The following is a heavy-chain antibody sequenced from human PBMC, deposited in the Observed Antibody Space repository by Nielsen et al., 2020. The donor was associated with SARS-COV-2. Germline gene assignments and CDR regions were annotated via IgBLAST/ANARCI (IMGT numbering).Heavy chain of an antibody. J-gene: IGHJ4*02. Sequence: WVRQAPGQGLEWMGWMNPNSGNTDYAQKFQGRVTMTRNTSISTAYMELSSLRSEDTAVYYCARGVSSWGQGTLVTVSS. V-gene: IGHV1-8*01. CDR3: ARGVSS. CDR2: MNPNSGNT. D-gene: IGHD6-13*01.